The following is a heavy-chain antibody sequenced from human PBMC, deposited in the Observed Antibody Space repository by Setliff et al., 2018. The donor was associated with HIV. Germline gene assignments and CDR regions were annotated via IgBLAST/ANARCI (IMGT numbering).Heavy chain of an antibody. Sequence: PSETLSLTCTVSGGSIRSFFWSWIRQPPGKGLEWIGHIYTSGSTNYNPSLKSRVTMSVDTSKNQFSLNLRSVTAADTAVYYCARHGAFYYYYYMDVWGKGTTVTVSS. J-gene: IGHJ6*03. CDR3: ARHGAFYYYYYMDV. V-gene: IGHV4-59*08. CDR1: GGSIRSFF. CDR2: IYTSGST.